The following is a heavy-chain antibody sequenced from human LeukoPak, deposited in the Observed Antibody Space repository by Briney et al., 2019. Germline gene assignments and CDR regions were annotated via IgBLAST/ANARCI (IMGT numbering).Heavy chain of an antibody. D-gene: IGHD3-10*01. J-gene: IGHJ3*02. V-gene: IGHV1-58*02. CDR1: GFTFTSSA. Sequence: SVEVSCKASGFTFTSSAMQWVRQARGQRLEWIGWIVVGSGNTNYAQKFQERVTITRDMSTSTAYMELSSLRSEGTAVYYCAAGSIWFGEFRGAFDIWGQGTMVTVSS. CDR3: AAGSIWFGEFRGAFDI. CDR2: IVVGSGNT.